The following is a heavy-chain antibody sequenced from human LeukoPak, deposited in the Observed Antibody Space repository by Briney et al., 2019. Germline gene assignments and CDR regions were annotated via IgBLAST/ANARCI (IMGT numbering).Heavy chain of an antibody. J-gene: IGHJ3*02. D-gene: IGHD5-24*01. CDR3: ARRMATVTDAFDI. Sequence: SETLSLTCNVSGDSLTSHFWSWIRQTPGKGLEWIGYVFHSGTTNYSPSLKGRVTISLDTSKKQFHLRLASVTAADTAVYYCARRMATVTDAFDIWGRGAMVSVSS. V-gene: IGHV4-59*08. CDR2: VFHSGTT. CDR1: GDSLTSHF.